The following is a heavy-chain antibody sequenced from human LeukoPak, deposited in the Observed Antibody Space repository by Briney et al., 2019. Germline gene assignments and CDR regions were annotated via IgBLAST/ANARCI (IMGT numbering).Heavy chain of an antibody. D-gene: IGHD3-22*01. V-gene: IGHV3-48*03. CDR2: ISSSGSTI. Sequence: PGGSLRLSCAASGFTFSSYEMNWVRQAPGKGLEWVSYISSSGSTIYYADSVKGRFTISRDNAKNSLYLQMNSLRAEDTAVYYCASGDSSGYYYAQHWGQGTQVTVSS. J-gene: IGHJ1*01. CDR3: ASGDSSGYYYAQH. CDR1: GFTFSSYE.